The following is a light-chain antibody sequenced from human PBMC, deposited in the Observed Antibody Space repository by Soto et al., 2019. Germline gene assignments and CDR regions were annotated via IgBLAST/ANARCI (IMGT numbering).Light chain of an antibody. J-gene: IGKJ1*01. CDR3: QPFGTSPGT. Sequence: EIVLTQSPGTLSLSPGERATLSCRASQGVSTRNLAWYQQKPGPAPRLLISGASSRATGIPVRFSGSGSGTDFTLTISRLEPEDSAVYYCQPFGTSPGTFGQGSKVEIK. V-gene: IGKV3-20*01. CDR1: QGVSTRN. CDR2: GAS.